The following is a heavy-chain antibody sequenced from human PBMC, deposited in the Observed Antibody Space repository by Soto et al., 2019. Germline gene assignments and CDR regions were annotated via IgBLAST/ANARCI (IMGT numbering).Heavy chain of an antibody. CDR1: GGSTSSGDYY. CDR3: ARAEPYYYDSSGYIPSNWFDP. CDR2: IYYSGST. D-gene: IGHD3-22*01. Sequence: ETLSLTCNVSGGSTSSGDYYWGWIRQPPGKGLEWIGSIYYSGSTYYNPSLKSRVTISVDTSKNQFSLKLSSVTAADTAVYYCARAEPYYYDSSGYIPSNWFDPWGQGTLVTVSS. V-gene: IGHV4-39*01. J-gene: IGHJ5*02.